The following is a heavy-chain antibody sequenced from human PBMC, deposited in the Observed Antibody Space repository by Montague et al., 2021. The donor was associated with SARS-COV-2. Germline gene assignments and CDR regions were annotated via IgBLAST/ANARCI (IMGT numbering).Heavy chain of an antibody. CDR3: ARDSVTDGPYGMDV. V-gene: IGHV3-30*04. CDR1: GFTFSSYA. J-gene: IGHJ6*02. D-gene: IGHD2-21*02. Sequence: SLRLSCAASGFTFSSYATHWVRQAPGKGLEWVAVISYDGSNKYYADSVKGRFTISRDNSKNTLYLQMNSLRAEDTAVYYCARDSVTDGPYGMDVWGQGTTVTVSS. CDR2: ISYDGSNK.